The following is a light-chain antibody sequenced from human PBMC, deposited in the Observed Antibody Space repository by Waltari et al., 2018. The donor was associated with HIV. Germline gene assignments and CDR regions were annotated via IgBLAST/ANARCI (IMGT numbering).Light chain of an antibody. V-gene: IGKV4-1*01. Sequence: IVMTQSPASLSLSLGERATLTRLSTQTIFYSSKNKNFLAWYQQKPGQTPKLLIYWASTRNSGVPDRFIGSGSRTNFTLTISSLQSEDVGIYFCQQYYTTPPTFGQGTKVEIK. CDR1: QTIFYSSKNKNF. CDR3: QQYYTTPPT. J-gene: IGKJ1*01. CDR2: WAS.